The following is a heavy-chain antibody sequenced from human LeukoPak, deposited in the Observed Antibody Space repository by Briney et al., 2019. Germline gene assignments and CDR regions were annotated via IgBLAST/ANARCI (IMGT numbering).Heavy chain of an antibody. CDR1: GGTFSSYA. V-gene: IGHV1-69*13. CDR2: IIPIFGTA. Sequence: SVKVSCKASGGTFSSYAISWVRQAPGQGLEWMGGIIPIFGTANYAQKFQGRVTITADESTSTAYMELSSLRSEDTAVYYCARGYKPAYSTGWSIFDYWGQGTLVAVSS. CDR3: ARGYKPAYSTGWSIFDY. J-gene: IGHJ4*02. D-gene: IGHD6-19*01.